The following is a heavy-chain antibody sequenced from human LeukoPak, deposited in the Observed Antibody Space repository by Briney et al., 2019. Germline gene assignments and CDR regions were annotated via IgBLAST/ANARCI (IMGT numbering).Heavy chain of an antibody. Sequence: NPSETLSLTCTVSGGSISSYYWTWVRQPPGKGLEYIGYIYYTGSTNSSPSLKSRVTISLDTSKNQFSLKLNSVTAADTAVYYCARHPIFGGTNVYAFDYWGQGTLVTVSS. CDR1: GGSISSYY. V-gene: IGHV4-59*08. J-gene: IGHJ4*02. CDR2: IYYTGST. D-gene: IGHD2-8*01. CDR3: ARHPIFGGTNVYAFDY.